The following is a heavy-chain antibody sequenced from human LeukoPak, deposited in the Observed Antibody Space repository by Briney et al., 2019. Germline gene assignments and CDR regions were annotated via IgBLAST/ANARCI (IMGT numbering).Heavy chain of an antibody. Sequence: GGSLRLSCAASGFDFSNYWMGWVRQAPGKGPEWVANIKKDGSEKYYVDSVRGRFTISRDNAGNSLYLQMDSLRAEDTAVYYCTRDGHTVRGIAGFWGQGTLVSVSS. CDR1: GFDFSNYW. CDR2: IKKDGSEK. D-gene: IGHD3-10*01. CDR3: TRDGHTVRGIAGF. V-gene: IGHV3-7*01. J-gene: IGHJ4*02.